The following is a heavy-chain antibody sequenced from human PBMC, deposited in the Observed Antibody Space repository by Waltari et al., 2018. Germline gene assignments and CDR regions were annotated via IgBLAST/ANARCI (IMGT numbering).Heavy chain of an antibody. CDR1: GGSISTSTNY. CDR3: ARTFGGSGRYKIDY. D-gene: IGHD3-10*01. Sequence: QLQLQESGPGLVKTSATMSLTCAVSGGSISTSTNYWGWIRQSPGKGLESIGTKYYSGTAYYNPSLESRVTISVETSRNQFSLRLDSVTAADTAVYFCARTFGGSGRYKIDYWGQGMLVTVSS. CDR2: KYYSGTA. J-gene: IGHJ4*03. V-gene: IGHV4-39*01.